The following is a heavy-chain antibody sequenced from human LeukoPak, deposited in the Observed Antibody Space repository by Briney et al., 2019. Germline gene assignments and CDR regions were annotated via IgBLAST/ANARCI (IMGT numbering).Heavy chain of an antibody. V-gene: IGHV1-2*02. D-gene: IGHD3-22*01. CDR2: INPNSGGT. Sequence: ASVKVSCKASGYTFTGYYMHWVRQAPGQGLEWMGWINPNSGGTNYAQKFQGRVTMTRDTSISIAYMELSRLRSDDTAVYYCARSYDSSGYGDYWGQGTLVTVSS. CDR3: ARSYDSSGYGDY. J-gene: IGHJ4*02. CDR1: GYTFTGYY.